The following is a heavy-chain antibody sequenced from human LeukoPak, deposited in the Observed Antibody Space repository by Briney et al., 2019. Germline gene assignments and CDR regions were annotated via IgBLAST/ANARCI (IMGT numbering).Heavy chain of an antibody. CDR2: IYYSGST. V-gene: IGHV4-59*12. CDR1: GGSISSYY. Sequence: SETLSLTCTVSGGSISSYYWSWIRQPPGKGLEWIGYIYYSGSTNYNPSLKSRVTISVDTSKNQFSLKLSSVTAADTAVYYCAREPAAREDWFDPWGQGTLVTVSS. CDR3: AREPAAREDWFDP. D-gene: IGHD2-2*01. J-gene: IGHJ5*02.